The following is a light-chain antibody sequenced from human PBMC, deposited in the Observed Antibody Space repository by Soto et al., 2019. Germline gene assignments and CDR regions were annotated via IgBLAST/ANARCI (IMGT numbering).Light chain of an antibody. J-gene: IGKJ1*01. Sequence: DIQMTQSPSSLSASVEDRVIITCRASQSISNHLNWYQQKPGKAPKLLIFAASSLQSGVPSRFSGSGSGTDFTLIISSLQPEDFATYYCQQSYSTSWTFGQGTKV. CDR1: QSISNH. CDR3: QQSYSTSWT. CDR2: AAS. V-gene: IGKV1-39*01.